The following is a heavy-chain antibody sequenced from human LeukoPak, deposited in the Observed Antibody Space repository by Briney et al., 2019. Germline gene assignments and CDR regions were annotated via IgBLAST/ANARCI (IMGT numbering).Heavy chain of an antibody. CDR2: TIPIFGTA. CDR1: GGTFSSYA. V-gene: IGHV1-69*05. CDR3: ARVGGDSSGYYPTSQDTFDY. Sequence: GASVKVSCKASGGTFSSYAISWVRQAPGQGLEWMGGTIPIFGTANYAQKFQGRVSITTDESTSTAYMELSSLRSEDTAVYYCARVGGDSSGYYPTSQDTFDYWGQGTLVTVSS. J-gene: IGHJ4*02. D-gene: IGHD3-22*01.